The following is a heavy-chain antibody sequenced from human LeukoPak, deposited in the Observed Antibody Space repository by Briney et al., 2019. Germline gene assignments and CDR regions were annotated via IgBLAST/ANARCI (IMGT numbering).Heavy chain of an antibody. D-gene: IGHD6-19*01. J-gene: IGHJ4*02. Sequence: PGGSLRPSCAASGFTFSNYAMTWVRQAPGKGLEWVSTISGSGGDTYYADSVKGRFTVSRDNSKNTLYLQMNSLRADDTAVYCCAKTVKSIAVAGEGRYWGQGTLVTVSS. CDR2: ISGSGGDT. CDR3: AKTVKSIAVAGEGRY. CDR1: GFTFSNYA. V-gene: IGHV3-23*01.